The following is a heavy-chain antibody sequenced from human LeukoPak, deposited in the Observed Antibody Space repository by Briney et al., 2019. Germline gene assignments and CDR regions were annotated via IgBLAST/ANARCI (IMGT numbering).Heavy chain of an antibody. J-gene: IGHJ4*02. CDR2: ISGSGGST. V-gene: IGHV3-23*01. CDR3: AKGGQNFDFWRFDY. Sequence: PGGSLRLSCTVSGLRFSTYAMSWVRQAPGKGLEWVSSISGSGGSTSYADSVKGRFTVSRDNSKNTVYLELNSLRAEDRAIYFCAKGGQNFDFWRFDYWGQGTLVTVSS. D-gene: IGHD3-3*01. CDR1: GLRFSTYA.